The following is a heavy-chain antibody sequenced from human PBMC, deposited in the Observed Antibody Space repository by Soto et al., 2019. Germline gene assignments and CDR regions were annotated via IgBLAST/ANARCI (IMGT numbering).Heavy chain of an antibody. CDR3: ARVGRGLSGEYYFGMEV. CDR2: MNPNSGNT. CDR1: GYTFTSYD. D-gene: IGHD3-10*01. J-gene: IGHJ6*02. V-gene: IGHV1-8*01. Sequence: GESLKISCKASGYTFTSYDINWVRQATGQGLEWMGWMNPNSGNTGYAQKFQGRVTMTRNTSISTAYMELSSLRSEDTALYYCARVGRGLSGEYYFGMEVRGQGTTVPVSS.